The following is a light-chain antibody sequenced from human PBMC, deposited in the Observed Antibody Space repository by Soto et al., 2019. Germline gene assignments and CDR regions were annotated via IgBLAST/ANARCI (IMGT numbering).Light chain of an antibody. V-gene: IGLV2-23*01. J-gene: IGLJ1*01. CDR1: SNDVGHYDL. Sequence: QSVLAQPAPGKGSSGQWITIYCTRTSNDVGHYDLVSLYQHHPGKARQVIVDXXXTXXXGGSDRCSGSRSGNTASLTISGLQTEDEADYYCCSYAGTSTFVFGVGTKVTVL. CDR3: CSYAGTSTFV. CDR2: XXX.